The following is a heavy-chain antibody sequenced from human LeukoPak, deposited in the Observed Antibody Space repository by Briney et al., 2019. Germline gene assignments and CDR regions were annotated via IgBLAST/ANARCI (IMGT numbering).Heavy chain of an antibody. CDR1: GYTFTSYG. CDR3: ARGGTSYTIFGVVIILDY. J-gene: IGHJ4*02. D-gene: IGHD3-3*01. CDR2: ISAYNGNT. V-gene: IGHV1-18*01. Sequence: ASVKVSCKASGYTFTSYGISWVRQAPGQGLEWMGWISAYNGNTNYAQKLQGRVTMTTDPSTSTAYMELRSLRSDDTAVYYCARGGTSYTIFGVVIILDYWGPGTLVTVSS.